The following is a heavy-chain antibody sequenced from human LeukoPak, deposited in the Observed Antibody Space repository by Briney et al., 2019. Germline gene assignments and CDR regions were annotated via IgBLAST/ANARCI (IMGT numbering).Heavy chain of an antibody. CDR1: GFTFDDYG. CDR3: ARDRPYYDSSFPIDY. J-gene: IGHJ4*02. D-gene: IGHD3-22*01. Sequence: PGGSLRLSCAASGFTFDDYGMSWVRQAPGKGLEWVSGINWNGGSTGYADSVKGRFTISRDNAKNSLYLQMNSLRAEDTALYYCARDRPYYDSSFPIDYWGQGTLVTVSS. CDR2: INWNGGST. V-gene: IGHV3-20*04.